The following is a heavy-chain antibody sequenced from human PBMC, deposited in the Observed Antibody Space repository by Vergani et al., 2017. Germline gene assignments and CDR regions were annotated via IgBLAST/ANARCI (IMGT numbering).Heavy chain of an antibody. Sequence: EVELVQSGPEMRKPGESLKISCKGSEYSFGNYWIGWVRQMPGKGLEWMGIIYPADSATRYSQSFQGQVTISADKSISTAFLQWDSLKASDTALYYCARHTTYTDSWGQGTLVTVSS. CDR2: IYPADSAT. CDR1: EYSFGNYW. CDR3: ARHTTYTDS. V-gene: IGHV5-51*01. J-gene: IGHJ4*02. D-gene: IGHD1-1*01.